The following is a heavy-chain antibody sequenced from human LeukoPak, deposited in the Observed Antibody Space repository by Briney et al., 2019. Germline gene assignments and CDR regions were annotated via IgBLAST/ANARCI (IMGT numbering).Heavy chain of an antibody. Sequence: PSETLSLTCAVYGGSFSGYYWSWIRQPPGKGLEWIGEINHSGSTNYNPSLKSRVTISVDTSKNQFSLKLSSVTAADTAVYYCARAGYCSSTSCYTDAVSYYFDYWGQGTLVTVSS. CDR1: GGSFSGYY. V-gene: IGHV4-34*01. CDR3: ARAGYCSSTSCYTDAVSYYFDY. CDR2: INHSGST. J-gene: IGHJ4*02. D-gene: IGHD2-2*02.